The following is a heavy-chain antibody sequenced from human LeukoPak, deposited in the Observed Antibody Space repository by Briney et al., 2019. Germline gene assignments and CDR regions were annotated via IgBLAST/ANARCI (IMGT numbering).Heavy chain of an antibody. D-gene: IGHD2-15*01. Sequence: GGSLRLSCAASGFTFSNYWMTWVRQAPGKGLEWVANIKEEGSEKYYVDSVKGRFTISRDDAKNSLYLQMNSLRAEETAVYYCARSTWRYSLDFWGQGTLVSVSS. CDR2: IKEEGSEK. J-gene: IGHJ4*02. V-gene: IGHV3-7*01. CDR3: ARSTWRYSLDF. CDR1: GFTFSNYW.